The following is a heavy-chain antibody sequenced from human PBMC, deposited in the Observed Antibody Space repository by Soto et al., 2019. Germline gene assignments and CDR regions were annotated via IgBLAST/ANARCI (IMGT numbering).Heavy chain of an antibody. V-gene: IGHV3-23*01. CDR3: AKGLYYYDSSGYRLFDY. CDR2: ISVSGGST. D-gene: IGHD3-22*01. J-gene: IGHJ4*02. CDR1: GFTFNNYA. Sequence: QSGGSLRLSCAASGFTFNNYALTWVRQAPGKGLEWVSTISVSGGSTHYADSVKGRFTISRDNSKKTLYLQMHSLRAEDTAVYYCAKGLYYYDSSGYRLFDYWSQGTQVTVSS.